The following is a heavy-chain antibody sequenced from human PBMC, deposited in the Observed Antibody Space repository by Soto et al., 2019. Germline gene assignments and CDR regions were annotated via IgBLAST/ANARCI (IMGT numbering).Heavy chain of an antibody. J-gene: IGHJ4*02. CDR2: ISGSGGST. CDR1: GFTFSSYA. Sequence: AGGSLRLSCAASGFTFSSYAMSWVRQAPGKGLEWVSAISGSGGSTYYADSVKGRFTISRDNSKNTLYLQMNSLRAEDTAVYYCAKDPKRHYYDSSGYYDYWGQGTLVTVSS. D-gene: IGHD3-22*01. V-gene: IGHV3-23*01. CDR3: AKDPKRHYYDSSGYYDY.